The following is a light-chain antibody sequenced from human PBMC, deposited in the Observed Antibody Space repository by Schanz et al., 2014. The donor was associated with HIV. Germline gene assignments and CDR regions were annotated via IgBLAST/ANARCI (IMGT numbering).Light chain of an antibody. V-gene: IGLV2-8*01. CDR1: SSDVGGYNY. J-gene: IGLJ2*01. CDR2: EVS. Sequence: QSVLTQPPSASGSPGQSVTISCTGTSSDVGGYNYVSWYQQHPGKAPKLMIYEVSKRPSGVPDRFSGSKSGNTASLTVSGLQAEDEADYYCSSYAGSNKYVVFGGGTKPPVL. CDR3: SSYAGSNKYVV.